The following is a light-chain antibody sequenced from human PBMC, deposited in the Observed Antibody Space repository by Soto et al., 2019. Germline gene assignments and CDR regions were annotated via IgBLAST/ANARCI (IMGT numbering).Light chain of an antibody. J-gene: IGKJ4*01. V-gene: IGKV3-15*01. Sequence: EMVMTQSPATLSVSPGERATLSCRASQSVSSNLAWYQQKPGQAPRLLIYRASTRATGVPARFSGSGSGTEFTLTISSLQSEDFAVYYCQQYNNWPPLTFGGGTKVEIK. CDR3: QQYNNWPPLT. CDR1: QSVSSN. CDR2: RAS.